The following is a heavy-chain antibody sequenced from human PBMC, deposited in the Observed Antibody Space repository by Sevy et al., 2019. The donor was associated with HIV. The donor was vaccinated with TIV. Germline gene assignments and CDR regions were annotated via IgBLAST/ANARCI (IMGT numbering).Heavy chain of an antibody. J-gene: IGHJ4*02. CDR1: GFSFSSYA. CDR3: AREGVGGYSYSLDY. D-gene: IGHD5-18*01. Sequence: QLGGSLRLSCAASGFSFSSYALHWVRQAPGKGLEYVSAISSNGGSTYYADSVKGRFTISRDNSKNTLYLQMGSLRAEDMAVYYCAREGVGGYSYSLDYWGQGTLVTVSS. CDR2: ISSNGGST. V-gene: IGHV3-64*02.